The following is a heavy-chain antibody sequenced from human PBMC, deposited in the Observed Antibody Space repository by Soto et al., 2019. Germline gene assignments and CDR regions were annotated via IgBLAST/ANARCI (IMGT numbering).Heavy chain of an antibody. V-gene: IGHV3-30-3*01. CDR1: GFTFSSYA. CDR3: AREGLRFLAYYGMDV. Sequence: GGSLRLSCAASGFTFSSYAMHWVRQAPGKGLEWVAVISYDGSNKYYADSVKGRFTISSDNSKNTLYLQMNSLRAEDTAVYYCAREGLRFLAYYGMDVWGQGTSVTVSS. D-gene: IGHD3-3*01. CDR2: ISYDGSNK. J-gene: IGHJ6*02.